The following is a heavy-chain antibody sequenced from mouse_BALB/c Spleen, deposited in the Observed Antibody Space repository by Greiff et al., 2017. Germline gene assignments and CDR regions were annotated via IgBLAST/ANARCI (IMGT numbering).Heavy chain of an antibody. Sequence: VQLQQPGAELVKPGASVKLSCKASGYTFTSYWMHWVKQRPGQGLEWIGEINPSNGRTNYNEKFKSKATLTVDKSSSTAYMQLSSLTSEDSAVYYCARRGNYDWYFDVWGAGTTVTVSS. CDR3: ARRGNYDWYFDV. CDR1: GYTFTSYW. D-gene: IGHD2-1*01. J-gene: IGHJ1*01. CDR2: INPSNGRT. V-gene: IGHV1S81*02.